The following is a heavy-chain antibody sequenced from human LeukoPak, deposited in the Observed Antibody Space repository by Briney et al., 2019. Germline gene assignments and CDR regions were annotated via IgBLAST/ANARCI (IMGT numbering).Heavy chain of an antibody. Sequence: GGSLRLSCAASGFTFSDYYMSWLRQAPGKGLEWVSYISSDSSTIYYADSVKGRFTISRDNAKNSLYLQMNSLRTEDTAVYYCASTEYQRLGTDYWGQETLVTVSS. J-gene: IGHJ4*02. V-gene: IGHV3-11*04. CDR2: ISSDSSTI. CDR1: GFTFSDYY. CDR3: ASTEYQRLGTDY. D-gene: IGHD2-2*01.